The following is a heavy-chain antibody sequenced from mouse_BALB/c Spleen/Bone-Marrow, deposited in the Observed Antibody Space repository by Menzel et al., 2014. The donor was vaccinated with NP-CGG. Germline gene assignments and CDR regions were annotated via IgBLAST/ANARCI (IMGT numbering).Heavy chain of an antibody. CDR3: XSYVYGYYFDY. CDR1: GFNVKDTY. CDR2: IDPANGNT. Sequence: EVQLVESGAELVKPGASVKLSCTASGFNVKDTYIHWVKQRPEQGLEWIGRIDPANGNTKYDPKFQGKATITADTSSNTAYLQLXSXXXEXTAVYYXXSYVYGYYFDYWGQGTTLTVSS. J-gene: IGHJ2*01. D-gene: IGHD2-2*01. V-gene: IGHV14-3*02.